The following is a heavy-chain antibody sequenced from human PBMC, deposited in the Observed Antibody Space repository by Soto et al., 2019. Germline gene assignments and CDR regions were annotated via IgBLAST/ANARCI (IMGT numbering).Heavy chain of an antibody. CDR3: ARDREAGYNFYYGMDV. V-gene: IGHV4-4*07. CDR2: IYTSASI. Sequence: SETLSLTCIVSVADINTYSWTWIRQPAGKGLEWIGRIYTSASINYNPSLRGRVTLSVDTSTNQVSLKLASVTAADTAVYYCARDREAGYNFYYGMDVWGQGTTVTVSS. J-gene: IGHJ6*02. D-gene: IGHD6-19*01. CDR1: VADINTYS.